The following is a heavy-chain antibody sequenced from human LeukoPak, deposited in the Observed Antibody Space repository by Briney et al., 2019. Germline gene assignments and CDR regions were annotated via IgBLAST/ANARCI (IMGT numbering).Heavy chain of an antibody. V-gene: IGHV3-21*01. J-gene: IGHJ4*02. CDR2: ISSSSSYI. Sequence: GGSLRLSCAASGFTFNTYAMNWVRQAPGKGLEWVSSISSSSSYIYYADSVKGRFTISRDNAKNSLYLQMNSLRAEDTAVYYCARASRDGYNGFDYWGQGTLVTVSS. D-gene: IGHD5-24*01. CDR3: ARASRDGYNGFDY. CDR1: GFTFNTYA.